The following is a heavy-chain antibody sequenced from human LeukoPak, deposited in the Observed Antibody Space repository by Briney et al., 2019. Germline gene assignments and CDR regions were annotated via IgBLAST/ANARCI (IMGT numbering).Heavy chain of an antibody. V-gene: IGHV3-9*01. CDR3: VPIEGYCSSTSCYRDGDFDY. Sequence: PGGSLRLSCAASGFTFDDYAMHWVRQAPGKGLEWVSGISWNSGSIGYADSVKGRFTISGDNAKNSLYLQMNSLRAEDTALYYCVPIEGYCSSTSCYRDGDFDYWGQGTLVTVSS. J-gene: IGHJ4*02. CDR2: ISWNSGSI. D-gene: IGHD2-2*01. CDR1: GFTFDDYA.